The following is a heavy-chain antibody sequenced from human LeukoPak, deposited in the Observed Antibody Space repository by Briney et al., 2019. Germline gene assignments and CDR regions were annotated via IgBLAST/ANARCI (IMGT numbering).Heavy chain of an antibody. Sequence: GGSLRLSCAASGFTVSSYYMSWVRQAPGKGLEWVSVIYSGGSTYYADSVKGRFTISRDNSKDTLYLQMNSLRAEDTAVYYCAREADTAMGDWGQGTLVTVSS. J-gene: IGHJ4*02. V-gene: IGHV3-53*01. CDR2: IYSGGST. D-gene: IGHD5-18*01. CDR3: AREADTAMGD. CDR1: GFTVSSYY.